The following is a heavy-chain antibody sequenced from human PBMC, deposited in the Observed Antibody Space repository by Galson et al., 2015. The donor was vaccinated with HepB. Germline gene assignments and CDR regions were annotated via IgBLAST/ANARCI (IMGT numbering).Heavy chain of an antibody. J-gene: IGHJ4*02. CDR2: ISYDGSNK. CDR1: GFTFSSYG. D-gene: IGHD6-13*01. V-gene: IGHV3-30*18. CDR3: AKIDTGYSSSGTDY. Sequence: SLRLSCAASGFTFSSYGMHWVRQAPGKGLEWVAVISYDGSNKYYADSVKGRFTISRDNSKNTLYLQMNSLRAEDTAVYYCAKIDTGYSSSGTDYWGQGTLVTVSS.